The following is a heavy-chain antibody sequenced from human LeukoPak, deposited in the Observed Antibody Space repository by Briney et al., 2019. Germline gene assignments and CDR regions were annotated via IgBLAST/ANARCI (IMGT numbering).Heavy chain of an antibody. D-gene: IGHD3-10*01. J-gene: IGHJ4*02. CDR2: INSDGSST. Sequence: GGSLRLSCVASGFTFSSYWMHWVRQAPGKGLVWVSRINSDGSSTSYADSVKGRFTISRDNSQNTVYLQMNSLRAEDTAVYYCARESRELLAFDYWGQGTLVTVSS. CDR1: GFTFSSYW. V-gene: IGHV3-74*01. CDR3: ARESRELLAFDY.